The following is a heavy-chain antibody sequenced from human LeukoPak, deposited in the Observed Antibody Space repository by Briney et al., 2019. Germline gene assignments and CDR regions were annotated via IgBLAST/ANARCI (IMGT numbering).Heavy chain of an antibody. CDR1: GYSFTSYW. V-gene: IGHV5-51*01. CDR2: IYPGDSDT. J-gene: IGHJ6*03. D-gene: IGHD6-13*01. CDR3: ARHGQQLPDYYYYMDV. Sequence: PGESLKISCKDSGYSFTSYWIGWVRQMPGKGLEWMGIIYPGDSDTRYSPSFQGQVTISADKSISTAYLQWSSLKASDTAMYDCARHGQQLPDYYYYMDVWGKGTTVTVSS.